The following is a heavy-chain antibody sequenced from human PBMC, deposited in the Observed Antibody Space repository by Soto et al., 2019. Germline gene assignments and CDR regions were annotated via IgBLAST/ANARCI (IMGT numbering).Heavy chain of an antibody. CDR1: GGSISSSSYY. D-gene: IGHD5-18*01. CDR3: ARRGLGYSYGLVIDY. Sequence: SETLSLTCTVSGGSISSSSYYWGWIRQPPGKGLEWIGSIYYSGSTYYNPSLKSRVTISVDTSKNQFSLKLSSVTAADTAVYYCARRGLGYSYGLVIDYWGQGTLVTVSS. V-gene: IGHV4-39*01. CDR2: IYYSGST. J-gene: IGHJ4*02.